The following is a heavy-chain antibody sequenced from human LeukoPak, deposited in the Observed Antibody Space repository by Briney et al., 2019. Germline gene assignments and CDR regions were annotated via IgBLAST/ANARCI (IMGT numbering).Heavy chain of an antibody. D-gene: IGHD3-22*01. CDR1: GYTFTGYY. CDR2: INPNSSGT. V-gene: IGHV1-2*02. CDR3: ARGQQLTMIVVVISRIFDY. J-gene: IGHJ4*02. Sequence: ASVKVSCKASGYTFTGYYMHWVRQAPGQGLEWMGWINPNSSGTNYAQKFQGRVTMTRDTSISTAYMELSRLRSDDTAVYYCARGQQLTMIVVVISRIFDYWGQGTLVTVSS.